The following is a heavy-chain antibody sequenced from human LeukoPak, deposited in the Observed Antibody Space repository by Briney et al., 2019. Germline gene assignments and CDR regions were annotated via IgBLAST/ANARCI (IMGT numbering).Heavy chain of an antibody. Sequence: PSETLSLNCAVSGGSISSGDYPRSWIRQPPGKGLEWIGYIFHTGHTSYNPSLKSRVTISVDMSKNQLSLRLSSVTAADTAVYYCARGFYGSGSQFDYWGQGTLVTVSS. CDR3: ARGFYGSGSQFDY. V-gene: IGHV4-30-2*01. J-gene: IGHJ4*02. CDR2: IFHTGHT. CDR1: GGSISSGDYP. D-gene: IGHD3-10*01.